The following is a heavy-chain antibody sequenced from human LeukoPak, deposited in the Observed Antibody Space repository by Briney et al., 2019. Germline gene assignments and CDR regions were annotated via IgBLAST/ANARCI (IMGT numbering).Heavy chain of an antibody. CDR2: INTNTGNP. J-gene: IGHJ6*02. V-gene: IGHV7-4-1*02. CDR3: ARDHGYYDFWSGYYNYYYGMDV. CDR1: GYTFTSYA. Sequence: ASVKVSCKASGYTFTSYAMNWVRQAPGQGLEWMGWINTNTGNPTYAQGFTGRFVFSLDTSVSTAYLQISSLKAEDTAVYYCARDHGYYDFWSGYYNYYYGMDVWGQGTTVTVSS. D-gene: IGHD3-3*01.